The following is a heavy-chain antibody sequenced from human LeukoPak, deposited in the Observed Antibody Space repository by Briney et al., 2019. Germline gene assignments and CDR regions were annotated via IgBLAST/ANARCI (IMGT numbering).Heavy chain of an antibody. V-gene: IGHV3-30*18. CDR2: ISDDGNNK. CDR1: GFTFTNFA. J-gene: IGHJ4*02. Sequence: GRSLRLSCAASGFTFTNFAMHWVRQAPGKGLEWVTVISDDGNNKYFADSVKGRFTISRDNSKNTLYLQMNSLRAKDTAVYYCAKRKWDFSFPDYWGQGTLVTVSS. CDR3: AKRKWDFSFPDY. D-gene: IGHD1-26*01.